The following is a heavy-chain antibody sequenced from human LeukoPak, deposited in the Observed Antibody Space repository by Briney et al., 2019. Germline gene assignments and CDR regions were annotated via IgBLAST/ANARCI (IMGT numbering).Heavy chain of an antibody. V-gene: IGHV1-69*05. J-gene: IGHJ4*02. D-gene: IGHD3-10*01. CDR1: GGTFSSYA. CDR3: ASGTYGGSGSFNYFDY. CDR2: IIPTFGTA. Sequence: ASVKVSCKASGGTFSSYAISWVRQAPGQGLEWMGGIIPTFGTANYAQKFQGRVTITTDESTSTAYMELSSLRSEDTAVYYCASGTYGGSGSFNYFDYWGQGTLVTVSS.